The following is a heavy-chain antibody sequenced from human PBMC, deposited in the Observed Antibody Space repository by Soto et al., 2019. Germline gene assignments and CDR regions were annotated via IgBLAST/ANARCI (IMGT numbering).Heavy chain of an antibody. CDR2: ISAYNGNT. J-gene: IGHJ6*02. V-gene: IGHV1-18*01. Sequence: QVQLVQSGAEVEKPGASVKVSCKASGFNFITYGINWVRQAPGQGLKWMGWISAYNGNTNYAQKLQGGVTMTTDTATTTAYMELRSLRSDDTAVYYCARGYCSGGSCPYGVDVWGQGTTVTVSS. CDR3: ARGYCSGGSCPYGVDV. D-gene: IGHD2-15*01. CDR1: GFNFITYG.